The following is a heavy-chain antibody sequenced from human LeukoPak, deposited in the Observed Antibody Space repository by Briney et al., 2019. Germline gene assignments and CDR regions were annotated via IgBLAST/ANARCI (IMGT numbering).Heavy chain of an antibody. Sequence: PGGSLRLSCAASGFTFSSYGMHWVRQAPGKGLEWVAVIWYDGSNKYYADSVKGRFTISRDNSKNSLYLQMNSLRAEDTAVYYCAKDLDVLRFLEWLPYDYWGQGTLVTVSS. CDR2: IWYDGSNK. J-gene: IGHJ4*02. V-gene: IGHV3-33*06. CDR3: AKDLDVLRFLEWLPYDY. D-gene: IGHD3-3*01. CDR1: GFTFSSYG.